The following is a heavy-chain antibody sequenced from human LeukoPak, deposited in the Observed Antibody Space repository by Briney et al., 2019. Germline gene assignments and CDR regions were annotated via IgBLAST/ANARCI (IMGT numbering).Heavy chain of an antibody. CDR3: AKDISSLIVASGFDQ. Sequence: SGGSLRLSCAASGFTFDDYAMHWVRQAPGKGLEWVSGISWNSGSIGYADSVKGRFTISRDNAKNFLYLQMNSLRVEDMALYYCAKDISSLIVASGFDQWGQGTLVTVSS. V-gene: IGHV3-9*03. CDR1: GFTFDDYA. CDR2: ISWNSGSI. J-gene: IGHJ4*02. D-gene: IGHD6-13*01.